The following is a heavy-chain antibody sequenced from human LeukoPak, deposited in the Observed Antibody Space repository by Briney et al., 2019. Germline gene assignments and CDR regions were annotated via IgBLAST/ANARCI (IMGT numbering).Heavy chain of an antibody. D-gene: IGHD6-13*01. CDR2: INPNSGST. Sequence: ASVKVSCKASGYTFTGYYMHWVRQAPGQGLEWMGWINPNSGSTNYAQKFQGRVTMTRDTSISTAYMELSRLRSDDTAVYYCARITYSSSWYRFDPWGQGTLVTVSS. CDR1: GYTFTGYY. V-gene: IGHV1-2*02. CDR3: ARITYSSSWYRFDP. J-gene: IGHJ5*02.